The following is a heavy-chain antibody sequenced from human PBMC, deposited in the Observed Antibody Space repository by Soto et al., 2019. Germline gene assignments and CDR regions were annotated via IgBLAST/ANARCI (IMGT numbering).Heavy chain of an antibody. D-gene: IGHD3-9*01. Sequence: GGSLRLSCVVSGFSMSNHALTWVRQAPGKGLEWVPSISSTGSKTYYADSIKGRFTISRDNSKNTVFLQMNSLRPDDMAFYFCAREPKPFMTGYYDLWGQGTLVTVSS. J-gene: IGHJ4*02. V-gene: IGHV3-23*01. CDR3: AREPKPFMTGYYDL. CDR2: ISSTGSKT. CDR1: GFSMSNHA.